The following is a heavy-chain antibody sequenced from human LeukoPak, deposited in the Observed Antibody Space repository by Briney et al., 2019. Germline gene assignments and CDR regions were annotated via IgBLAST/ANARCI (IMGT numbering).Heavy chain of an antibody. V-gene: IGHV4-31*03. D-gene: IGHD3-22*01. CDR3: ARDRDSSGYPPGYFDL. CDR2: IYYSGST. CDR1: GGSISSGGYY. Sequence: PSETLSLTCTVSGGSISSGGYYWSWIRQHPGKGLEWVGYIYYSGSTYHNPSLKSRVTISVDTSKNQFSLKLSSVTAADTAVYYCARDRDSSGYPPGYFDLWGRGTLVTVSS. J-gene: IGHJ2*01.